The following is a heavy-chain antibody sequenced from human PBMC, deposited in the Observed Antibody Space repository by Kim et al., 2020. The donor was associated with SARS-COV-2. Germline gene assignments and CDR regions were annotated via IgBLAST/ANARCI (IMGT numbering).Heavy chain of an antibody. J-gene: IGHJ4*02. CDR2: SHST. D-gene: IGHD1-26*01. V-gene: IGHV3-72*01. Sequence: SHSTEYAASVKDRFIISRDDSTNSLFLQMNSLRAEDTAVYYCARDRAGAGDYWGQGTLVAVSS. CDR3: ARDRAGAGDY.